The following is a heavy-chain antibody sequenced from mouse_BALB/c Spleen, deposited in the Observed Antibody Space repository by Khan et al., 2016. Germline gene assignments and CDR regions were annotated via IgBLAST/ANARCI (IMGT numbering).Heavy chain of an antibody. D-gene: IGHD2-4*01. CDR2: INIYTGEP. J-gene: IGHJ3*01. V-gene: IGHV9-1*02. Sequence: QIQLVQSGPELKKPGETVKISCKAAGYTFTNYGMSWVKQAPGKGLKWMGWINIYTGEPTYADDFKGRFAFSLETSASTAYLQINNLKNEDMATYFCARDFDYGFVYWGQGTLVTVSA. CDR3: ARDFDYGFVY. CDR1: GYTFTNYG.